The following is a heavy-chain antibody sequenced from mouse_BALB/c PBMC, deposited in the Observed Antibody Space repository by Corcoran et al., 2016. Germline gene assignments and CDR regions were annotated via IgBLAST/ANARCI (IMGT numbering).Heavy chain of an antibody. V-gene: IGHV8-12*01. Sequence: QVTLKDSCPGILQPSQTLSLTCSFSGFSLSTSGMGVSWIRRPSGKGLEWLAHIYWDDDKRYNPSLKSRLTIPKETSSNQVFLKITSVDTADTATYYCARRRGYYGSSYEGYYYAMDYWGQGTSVTVSS. CDR3: ARRRGYYGSSYEGYYYAMDY. CDR1: GFSLSTSGMG. D-gene: IGHD1-1*01. CDR2: IYWDDDK. J-gene: IGHJ4*01.